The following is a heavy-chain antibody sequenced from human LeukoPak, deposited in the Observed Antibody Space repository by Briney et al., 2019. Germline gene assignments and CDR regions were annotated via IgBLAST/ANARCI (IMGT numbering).Heavy chain of an antibody. CDR3: ARAAGGIQLWTSYYFDY. J-gene: IGHJ4*02. CDR1: GGTFSSYA. D-gene: IGHD5-18*01. Sequence: SVKVSCKASGGTFSSYAISWVRQAPGQGLEWMGRIIPTLGIANYAQKFQGRVTITADKSTSTAYMGLSSLRSEDTAVYYCARAAGGIQLWTSYYFDYWGQGTLVTVSS. CDR2: IIPTLGIA. V-gene: IGHV1-69*04.